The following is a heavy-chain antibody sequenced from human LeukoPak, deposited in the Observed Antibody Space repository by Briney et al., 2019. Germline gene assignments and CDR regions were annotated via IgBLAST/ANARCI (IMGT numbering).Heavy chain of an antibody. J-gene: IGHJ4*02. Sequence: ASVKVSCKASGYTFTGYYMHWVRQAPGQGLEWMGWINPNSGGTNYAQKFQGRVTMTRDTSISTAYMELSRLRSDDTAVYYCARDLINYEFWSGLFDYWGQGTLVTVSS. V-gene: IGHV1-2*02. CDR1: GYTFTGYY. D-gene: IGHD3-3*01. CDR3: ARDLINYEFWSGLFDY. CDR2: INPNSGGT.